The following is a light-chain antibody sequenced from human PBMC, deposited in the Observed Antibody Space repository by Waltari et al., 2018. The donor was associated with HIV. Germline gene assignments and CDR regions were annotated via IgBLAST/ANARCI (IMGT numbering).Light chain of an antibody. CDR1: QSISNY. J-gene: IGKJ3*01. CDR3: QQSFTSFFT. CDR2: AAS. V-gene: IGKV1-39*01. Sequence: DIQMTQSPSSLSASVGDSLPITCRASQSISNYLNWYQKKPGRAPKLLIYAASSLHSGVPSRFSGSGSGTDFTLTISSLQPEDFATYYCQQSFTSFFTFGPGTKVDIK.